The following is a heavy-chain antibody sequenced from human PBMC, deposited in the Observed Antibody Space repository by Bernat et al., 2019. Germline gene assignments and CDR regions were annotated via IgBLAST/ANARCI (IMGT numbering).Heavy chain of an antibody. D-gene: IGHD6-13*01. CDR1: GFTFSSYG. J-gene: IGHJ4*01. Sequence: QVQLVESGGGVVQPGRSLRLSCAASGFTFSSYGMHWVRQAPGKGLEWVAVIPYDGGNKYYADSVKDRFTISRDNSKNTLYLQMNSLRIEDTAVYYCARERDRSNWYGGGFCYWGQGTLVTLSS. V-gene: IGHV3-30*03. CDR2: IPYDGGNK. CDR3: ARERDRSNWYGGGFCY.